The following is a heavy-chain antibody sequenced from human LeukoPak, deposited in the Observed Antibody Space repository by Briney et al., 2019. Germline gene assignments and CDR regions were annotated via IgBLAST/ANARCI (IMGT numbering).Heavy chain of an antibody. D-gene: IGHD5-18*01. CDR3: AKAEDTAMPSPYL. CDR2: LYIGGNT. V-gene: IGHV3-53*01. J-gene: IGHJ5*02. Sequence: PGGSLRLSCAASGFTVSSTYMGWVRQAPGKGLEWASVLYIGGNTYYADSVKGRFTISRDNSKNTLYLQMNSLRAEDTAVYYCAKAEDTAMPSPYLWGQGTLVTVSS. CDR1: GFTVSSTY.